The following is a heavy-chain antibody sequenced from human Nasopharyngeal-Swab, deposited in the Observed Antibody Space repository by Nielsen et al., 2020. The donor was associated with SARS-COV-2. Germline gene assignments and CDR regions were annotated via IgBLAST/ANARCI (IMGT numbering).Heavy chain of an antibody. Sequence: GGSLRLSCAGSGFTFSNYWMHWVRQAPGKGLVWVSQIKADGNHITYADSVRGRFTTSRDNAENSLYLQMNSLRVEDTAVYYCVKHQGSSSDQWGQGTLVTVSS. V-gene: IGHV3-74*01. J-gene: IGHJ4*02. CDR2: IKADGNHI. CDR1: GFTFSNYW. CDR3: VKHQGSSSDQ.